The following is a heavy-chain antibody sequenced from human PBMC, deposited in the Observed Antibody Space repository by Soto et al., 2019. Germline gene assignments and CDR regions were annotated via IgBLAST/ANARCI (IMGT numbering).Heavy chain of an antibody. CDR1: GFTFSSYA. V-gene: IGHV3-30-3*01. CDR3: ARDVYSGSLFDP. Sequence: QVQLVESGGGVVQPGRSLRLSCEASGFTFSSYAMHWVRQAPGKGLEWVAVISYDGSNKYYADSVKGRFTISRDNSKNTLYLQMNSLRAEDTAVYYCARDVYSGSLFDPWGQGTLVTVSS. CDR2: ISYDGSNK. D-gene: IGHD1-26*01. J-gene: IGHJ5*02.